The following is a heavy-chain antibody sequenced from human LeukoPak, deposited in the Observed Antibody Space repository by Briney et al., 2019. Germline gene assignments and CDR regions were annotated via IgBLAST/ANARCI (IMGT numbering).Heavy chain of an antibody. V-gene: IGHV4-39*07. CDR3: ARDRVVGADNWFDP. CDR2: IYYSGST. J-gene: IGHJ5*02. Sequence: PSETLSLTCTVSGGSISSSSYYWGWIRQPPGRRLEWIGSIYYSGSTYYNPSLKSRVTISVDTSKNQFSLKLSSVTAADTAVYYCARDRVVGADNWFDPWGQGTLVTVSS. D-gene: IGHD1-26*01. CDR1: GGSISSSSYY.